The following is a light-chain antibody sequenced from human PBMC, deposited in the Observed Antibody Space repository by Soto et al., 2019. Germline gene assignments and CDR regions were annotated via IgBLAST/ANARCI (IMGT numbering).Light chain of an antibody. CDR2: VGTGGIVG. J-gene: IGLJ2*01. V-gene: IGLV9-49*01. Sequence: QSVLTQPPSASASLGASVTLTCTLSSGYSNYKVDWYQQRPGKGPRFVMRVGTGGIVGSKGDGIPERFSVLGSGLNRYLTIQNIQAEDESDYHCGADHGSGSNLVVFGGGTKLTVL. CDR3: GADHGSGSNLVV. CDR1: SGYSNYK.